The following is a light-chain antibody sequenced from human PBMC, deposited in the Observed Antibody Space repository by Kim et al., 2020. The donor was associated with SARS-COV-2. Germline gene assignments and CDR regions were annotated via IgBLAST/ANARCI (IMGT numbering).Light chain of an antibody. CDR2: LNSDGSH. CDR3: QTWGTGIWV. V-gene: IGLV4-69*01. J-gene: IGLJ3*02. Sequence: ASGKLTCTLSSGHSSYAIAWHQQQPEKGPRYLMKLNSDGSHSKGDGIPDRFSGSSSGAERYLTISSRQSEDEADYYCQTWGTGIWVFGGGTKLTVL. CDR1: SGHSSYA.